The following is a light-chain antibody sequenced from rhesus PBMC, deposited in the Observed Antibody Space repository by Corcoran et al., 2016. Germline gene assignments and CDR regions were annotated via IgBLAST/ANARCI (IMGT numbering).Light chain of an antibody. J-gene: IGLJ1*01. Sequence: QAAPTQSPSVSGSPGQSVTISCTGTSSDIGTYSRVSWYQQHPGKAPKVIIYEVSERPSGVSDRFSGSKSGNTASLPISGLQAEDEADYYCSSFASRNTFIFGTGTRLTVL. CDR2: EVS. CDR1: SSDIGTYSR. V-gene: IGLV2-13*03. CDR3: SSFASRNTFI.